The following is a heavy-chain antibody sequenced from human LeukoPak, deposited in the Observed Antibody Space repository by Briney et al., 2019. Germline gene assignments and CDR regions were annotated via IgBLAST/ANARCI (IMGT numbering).Heavy chain of an antibody. CDR1: GFTFSSYG. V-gene: IGHV3-30*18. CDR3: AKDSFSGYDGYFDY. J-gene: IGHJ4*02. D-gene: IGHD5-12*01. CDR2: ISYDGSNK. Sequence: PGRSLRLSCAASGFTFSSYGMHWVHQAPGKGLEWVAVISYDGSNKYYADSVKGRFTISRDNSKNTLYLRMNSLRAEDTAVYYCAKDSFSGYDGYFDYWGQGTLVTVSS.